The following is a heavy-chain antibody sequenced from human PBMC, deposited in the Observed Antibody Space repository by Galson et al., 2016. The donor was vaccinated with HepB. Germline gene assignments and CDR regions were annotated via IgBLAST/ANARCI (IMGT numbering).Heavy chain of an antibody. CDR3: AKDRSSWYGPFDY. CDR1: GFTFSSYG. V-gene: IGHV3-33*06. CDR2: IWYDGSNK. J-gene: IGHJ4*02. D-gene: IGHD6-13*01. Sequence: SLRLSCAVSGFTFSSYGMHWVRQAPGKGLEWVAVIWYDGSNKYYADSVKGRFTISRDNSKNTLYLQMNSLKAEDTAVYYCAKDRSSWYGPFDYWGQGTLVSVSS.